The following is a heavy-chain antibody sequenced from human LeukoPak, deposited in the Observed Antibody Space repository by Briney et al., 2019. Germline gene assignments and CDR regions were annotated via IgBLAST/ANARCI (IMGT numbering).Heavy chain of an antibody. CDR2: IYSDDSDT. V-gene: IGHV5-51*01. Sequence: GESLKISCKGFGYSFTSYWIGWVRQLPGKGLESMGIIYSDDSDTRYSPSFQGQVTISADKSISTAYLQWSSLKASDTAMYYCARRGYDILTGPLDAFDIWGQGTMVTVSS. CDR1: GYSFTSYW. J-gene: IGHJ3*02. CDR3: ARRGYDILTGPLDAFDI. D-gene: IGHD3-9*01.